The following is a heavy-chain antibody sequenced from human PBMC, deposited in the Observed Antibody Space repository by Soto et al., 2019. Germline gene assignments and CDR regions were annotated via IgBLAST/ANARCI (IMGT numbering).Heavy chain of an antibody. CDR3: ARATVLGYCSGGSCRSAFDI. Sequence: VKVSCKASGYTFTSYAMHWVRQAPGQRLEWMGWINAGNGNTKYSQKFQGRVTITRDTSASIAYMELSSLRSEDTAVYYCARATVLGYCSGGSCRSAFDIWGQGTMVTVS. V-gene: IGHV1-3*01. J-gene: IGHJ3*02. CDR2: INAGNGNT. D-gene: IGHD2-15*01. CDR1: GYTFTSYA.